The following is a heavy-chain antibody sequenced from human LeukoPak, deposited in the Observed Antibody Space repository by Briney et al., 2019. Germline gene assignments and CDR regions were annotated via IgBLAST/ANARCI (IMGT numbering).Heavy chain of an antibody. CDR1: GFTFSTYG. Sequence: PGGSLRLSCAASGFTFSTYGMHWVRQAPGKGLEWVAFIRYDGSNKYYVDSVKGRFTISRDNSKNTLYLEMNNLRAEDTAVYYCAKNLPYSSGSFDYWGQGILVTVSS. D-gene: IGHD6-19*01. CDR3: AKNLPYSSGSFDY. CDR2: IRYDGSNK. V-gene: IGHV3-30*02. J-gene: IGHJ4*02.